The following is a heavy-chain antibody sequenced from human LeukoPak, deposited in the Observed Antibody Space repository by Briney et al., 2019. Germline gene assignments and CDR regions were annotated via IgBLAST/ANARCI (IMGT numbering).Heavy chain of an antibody. CDR1: GGTFSSYA. J-gene: IGHJ6*03. CDR2: IIPIFGTA. Sequence: SVKVSCKASGGTFSSYAISWVRQAPGQGLEWMGGIIPIFGTANYAQKFQGRVTITADESTSTAYMELSSLRSEDTAVYYCARESPTYCSSTSCPRGYYYCYMDVWGKGTTVTVSS. V-gene: IGHV1-69*01. D-gene: IGHD2-2*01. CDR3: ARESPTYCSSTSCPRGYYYCYMDV.